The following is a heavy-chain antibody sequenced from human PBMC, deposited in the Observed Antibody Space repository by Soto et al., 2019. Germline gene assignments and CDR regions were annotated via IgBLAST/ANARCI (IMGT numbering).Heavy chain of an antibody. V-gene: IGHV1-69*01. J-gene: IGHJ4*02. CDR3: ARGGSPYVWFNEF. Sequence: QEQLVQSGPEVKKPGSSVKVSCKASGDIFSSYAISWVRQAPGQGLEWLGGIIPVFGTTNYAEKFQGRVTITADESTNTDYMELSSLRSGDTAMYYCARGGSPYVWFNEFWGQGTLVTVSS. CDR2: IIPVFGTT. CDR1: GDIFSSYA. D-gene: IGHD1-26*01.